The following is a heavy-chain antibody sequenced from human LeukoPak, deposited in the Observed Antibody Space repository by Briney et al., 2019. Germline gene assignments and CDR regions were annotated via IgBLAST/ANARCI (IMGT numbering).Heavy chain of an antibody. CDR2: IKKTGSET. Sequence: ETLSLTCAVYGGSFSGYFWTWVRQAPGKGLEWVAYIKKTGSETYYVDSVKGRFTITRDNTRSSLFLQMYSLRAEDTAVYFCAREDGYCSGGNCYSYFDSWGQGTLVTVSS. V-gene: IGHV3-7*01. CDR3: AREDGYCSGGNCYSYFDS. CDR1: GGSFSGYF. J-gene: IGHJ4*02. D-gene: IGHD2-15*01.